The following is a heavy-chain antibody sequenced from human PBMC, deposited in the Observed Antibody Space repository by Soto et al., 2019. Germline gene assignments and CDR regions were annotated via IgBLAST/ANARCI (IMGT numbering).Heavy chain of an antibody. J-gene: IGHJ4*02. CDR3: TKNSAATIRVGFDY. CDR2: ITGSDGRT. V-gene: IGHV3-23*01. CDR1: GSTFATYT. Sequence: VQLLESGGGLVQPGGSLRLSCAASGSTFATYTMSWVRQTPGKGLEWVSAITGSDGRTYYADSVKGRFTISRDNTKNTMYLQMNSLGAEDTAVYYCTKNSAATIRVGFDYWGQGTLVTVSS. D-gene: IGHD5-12*01.